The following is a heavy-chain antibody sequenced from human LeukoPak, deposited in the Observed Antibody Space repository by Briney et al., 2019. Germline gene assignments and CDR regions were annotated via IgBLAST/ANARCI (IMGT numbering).Heavy chain of an antibody. CDR3: ARVRRRYSGYDGFDY. D-gene: IGHD5-12*01. CDR1: GYSISSGYY. V-gene: IGHV4-34*01. Sequence: PSETLSLTCAVSGYSISSGYYWSWIRQPPGKGLEWIGEINHSGSTNYNPSLKSRVTISVDTSKNQFSLKLSSVTAADTAVYYCARVRRRYSGYDGFDYWGQGTLVTVSS. J-gene: IGHJ4*02. CDR2: INHSGST.